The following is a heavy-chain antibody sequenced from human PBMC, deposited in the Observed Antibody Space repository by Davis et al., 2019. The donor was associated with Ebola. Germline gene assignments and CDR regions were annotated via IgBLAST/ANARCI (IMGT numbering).Heavy chain of an antibody. CDR3: ARGTNGWKGVDY. Sequence: HTGGSLRLSCAAPGFTFSDYWMHWVRQAPGKGLVWVSQIRSDGRTTIYADSVKGRFTISRDNAKNTLYLQMNSLRIEDTAVYYCARGTNGWKGVDYWGQGTLVTVSS. D-gene: IGHD6-19*01. V-gene: IGHV3-74*01. J-gene: IGHJ4*02. CDR1: GFTFSDYW. CDR2: IRSDGRTT.